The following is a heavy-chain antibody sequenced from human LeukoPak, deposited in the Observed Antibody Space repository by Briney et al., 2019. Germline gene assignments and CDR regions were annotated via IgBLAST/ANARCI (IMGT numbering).Heavy chain of an antibody. CDR2: ISAYNGNT. Sequence: ASVKVSCKASGYTFTSYGISWVRQAPGQGLEWMGWISAYNGNTNYAQKLQGRVTMTTDTSTSTAYMELSRLRSDDTAVYYCARSIEYSSPDDYWGQGTLVTVSS. V-gene: IGHV1-18*01. CDR1: GYTFTSYG. J-gene: IGHJ4*02. D-gene: IGHD6-6*01. CDR3: ARSIEYSSPDDY.